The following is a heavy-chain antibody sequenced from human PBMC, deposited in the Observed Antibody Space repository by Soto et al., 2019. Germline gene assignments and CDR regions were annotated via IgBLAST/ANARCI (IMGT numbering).Heavy chain of an antibody. CDR3: AKGGGRGGSFNTRVDY. CDR2: ISGSGGNT. V-gene: IGHV3-23*01. D-gene: IGHD1-26*01. J-gene: IGHJ4*02. CDR1: GFTFSSYA. Sequence: EVQLLESGGGLVQPGGSLRLSCAASGFTFSSYAMNWVRQATGKGLEWVSGISGSGGNTYYGDSVKGRCTISRDNSKNTLYIQMYRLRVGDMAVYYCAKGGGRGGSFNTRVDYWGQGTLVTVSS.